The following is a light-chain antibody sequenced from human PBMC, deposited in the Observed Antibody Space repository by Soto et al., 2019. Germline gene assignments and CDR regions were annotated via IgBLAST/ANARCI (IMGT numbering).Light chain of an antibody. CDR1: QIVSGDY. V-gene: IGKV3-11*01. CDR3: QQRSNWPSDPWT. J-gene: IGKJ1*01. CDR2: GAS. Sequence: EIVMTQSPGTLSLSPGEGATLSCRASQIVSGDYLAWYQSKPGQAPRLLIHGASNRATGIPARFSGSGSGTDFTLTISSLEPDDFAVYYCQQRSNWPSDPWTFGQGTKVDIK.